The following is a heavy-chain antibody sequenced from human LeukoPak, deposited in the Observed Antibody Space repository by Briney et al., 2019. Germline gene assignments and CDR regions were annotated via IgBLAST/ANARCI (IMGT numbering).Heavy chain of an antibody. J-gene: IGHJ4*02. CDR1: GGSFSGYY. D-gene: IGHD3-16*02. CDR3: ARRGYDYVWGSYRYTGIDY. V-gene: IGHV4-34*01. Sequence: SETLSLTCAVYGGSFSGYYWSWIRQPPGKGLEWIGEINHSGSTNYNPSLKSRVTISLDTSKNQFSLKLSSVTAADTAVYYCARRGYDYVWGSYRYTGIDYWGQGTLVTVSS. CDR2: INHSGST.